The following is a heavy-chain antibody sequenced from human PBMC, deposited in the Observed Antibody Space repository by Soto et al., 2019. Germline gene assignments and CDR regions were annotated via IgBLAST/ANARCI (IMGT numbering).Heavy chain of an antibody. CDR3: ARVPVGGAYYYGLDV. CDR1: GGSFSGYY. D-gene: IGHD2-21*01. V-gene: IGHV4-34*01. J-gene: IGHJ6*02. CDR2: INHREST. Sequence: QVQLQQWGAGLLKPSETLSLTCAVSGGSFSGYYWSWIRQPPGKGLEWIGEINHRESTNYNPSLESRVTMSVDTSKNQFSLKLNSVTAAATALYCCARVPVGGAYYYGLDVWCQGTTVTVSS.